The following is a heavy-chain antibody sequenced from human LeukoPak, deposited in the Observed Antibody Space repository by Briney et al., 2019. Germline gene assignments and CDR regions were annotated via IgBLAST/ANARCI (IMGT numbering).Heavy chain of an antibody. Sequence: QPGGSLRLSCAASGXTFSSYEMNWVRQAPGKGLEWVSYISSSGSTIYYADSVKGRFTISRDNAKNSLYLQMNSLRAEDTAVYYCARALIAARPPYWGQGTLVTVSS. V-gene: IGHV3-48*03. CDR3: ARALIAARPPY. CDR1: GXTFSSYE. J-gene: IGHJ4*02. CDR2: ISSSGSTI. D-gene: IGHD6-6*01.